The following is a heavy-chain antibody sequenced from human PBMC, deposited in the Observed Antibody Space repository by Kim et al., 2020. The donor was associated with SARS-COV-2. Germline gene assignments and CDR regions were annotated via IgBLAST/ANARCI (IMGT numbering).Heavy chain of an antibody. V-gene: IGHV1-8*01. Sequence: ASVKVSCKASGYTFTSYDINWVRQATGQGLEWMGWMNPNSGNTGYAQKFQGRVTMTRNTSISTAYMELGSLRSEDTAVYYCAREGSSWYYYYYGMDVWGQGTTVTVSS. J-gene: IGHJ6*01. D-gene: IGHD6-13*01. CDR2: MNPNSGNT. CDR3: AREGSSWYYYYYGMDV. CDR1: GYTFTSYD.